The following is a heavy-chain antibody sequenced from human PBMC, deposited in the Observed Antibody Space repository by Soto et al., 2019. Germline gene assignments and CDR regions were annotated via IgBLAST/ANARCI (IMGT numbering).Heavy chain of an antibody. D-gene: IGHD1-7*01. CDR3: ARKGGNWNFNWFDP. J-gene: IGHJ5*02. CDR1: GYSISSGYY. V-gene: IGHV4-38-2*01. Sequence: PSETLSLTCAVSGYSISSGYYWSWIRQPPGKGLEWIGSIYHSGSTYYNPSLKSRVTISVDTSKNQFSLKLSSVTAADTAVYYCARKGGNWNFNWFDPWGQGTLVPVSS. CDR2: IYHSGST.